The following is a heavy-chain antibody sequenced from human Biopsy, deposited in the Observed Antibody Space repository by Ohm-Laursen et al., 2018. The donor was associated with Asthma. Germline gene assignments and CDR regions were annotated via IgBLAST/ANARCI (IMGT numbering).Heavy chain of an antibody. CDR2: VNTGNGDT. J-gene: IGHJ3*01. Sequence: ASVKVSCNASGYNFISFAIHWVRQAPGQRLEWMCWVNTGNGDTKYSRKFQSRVTITRDTSASIAYMELRSLRSEDTATYYCARTYYDFLTGQVKDVFGVWGQGTMATVSS. CDR3: ARTYYDFLTGQVKDVFGV. V-gene: IGHV1-3*04. CDR1: GYNFISFA. D-gene: IGHD3/OR15-3a*01.